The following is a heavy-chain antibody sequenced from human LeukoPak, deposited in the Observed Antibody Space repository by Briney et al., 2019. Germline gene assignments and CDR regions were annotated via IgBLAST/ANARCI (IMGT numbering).Heavy chain of an antibody. CDR1: GFSFSSCA. CDR3: ARSAVEMATIAWFDP. J-gene: IGHJ5*02. V-gene: IGHV3-23*01. CDR2: ISGSGGST. D-gene: IGHD5-24*01. Sequence: HSGGSLRLSCSASGFSFSSCAMHWVRQAPGKGLEWVSAISGSGGSTYYADSVKGRFTISRDNSKNTLYLQMNSLRAEDTAVYYCARSAVEMATIAWFDPWGQGTLVTVSS.